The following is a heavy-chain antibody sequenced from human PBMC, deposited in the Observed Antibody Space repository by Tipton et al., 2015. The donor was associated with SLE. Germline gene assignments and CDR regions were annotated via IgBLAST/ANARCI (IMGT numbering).Heavy chain of an antibody. J-gene: IGHJ4*02. CDR2: IYNNGYI. V-gene: IGHV4-31*03. D-gene: IGHD3-22*01. CDR1: GGSISTSGYY. CDR3: ARLCAYDSTASYYFDY. Sequence: TLSLTCTVSGGSISTSGYYWNWIRHLPGRGLEWIGYIYNNGYIYYNPSLQSRVTISLDASKNQFSLKMTSVTAADTAVYFCARLCAYDSTASYYFDYWGQGSRVIVSS.